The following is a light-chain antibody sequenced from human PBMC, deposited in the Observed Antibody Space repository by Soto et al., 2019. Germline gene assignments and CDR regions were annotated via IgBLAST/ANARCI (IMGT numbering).Light chain of an antibody. CDR1: QSISTY. Sequence: DIQMTQSPSSLSASVGDRVTITCRASQSISTYLNWYHQEPGKAPKLLIYAASSLQSGVPSRFSGRGSGTEFTLTISSLQPEDFASYYCQQSYSTPLTFGGGTKVQIK. V-gene: IGKV1-39*01. CDR2: AAS. CDR3: QQSYSTPLT. J-gene: IGKJ4*01.